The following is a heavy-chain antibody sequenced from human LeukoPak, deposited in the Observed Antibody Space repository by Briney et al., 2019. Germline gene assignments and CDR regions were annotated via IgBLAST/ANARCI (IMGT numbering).Heavy chain of an antibody. Sequence: SETLSLTCTVSGGSISSGSYYWSWIQQPAGKGLEWVGRICTSGSTNYTPSLKSPVTISVDTSKNQFSLKLRSVTAADAAVYYCARTTGTTRVDYWGQGTLVTVSS. D-gene: IGHD1-1*01. CDR3: ARTTGTTRVDY. V-gene: IGHV4-61*02. CDR2: ICTSGST. CDR1: GGSISSGSYY. J-gene: IGHJ4*02.